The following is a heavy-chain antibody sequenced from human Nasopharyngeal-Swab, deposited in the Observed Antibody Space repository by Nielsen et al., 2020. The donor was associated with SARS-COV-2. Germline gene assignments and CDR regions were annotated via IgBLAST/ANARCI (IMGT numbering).Heavy chain of an antibody. V-gene: IGHV4-39*01. CDR1: GGSISSSSYY. J-gene: IGHJ6*03. D-gene: IGHD3-16*01. CDR2: IYYSGST. Sequence: SETLSLTCTVYGGSISSSSYYWGWLRQPPGKGQEWIGSIYYSGSTYYNPSLKSRVTISVDTSKNQFSLKLSSVTAADTAVYYCARHHPYCWGHYYYYYMDVWGKGTTVTVSS. CDR3: ARHHPYCWGHYYYYYMDV.